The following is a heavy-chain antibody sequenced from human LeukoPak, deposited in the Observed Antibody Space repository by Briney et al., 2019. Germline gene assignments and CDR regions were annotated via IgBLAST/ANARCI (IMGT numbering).Heavy chain of an antibody. Sequence: SQTLSLTCTVSGGSINSGDYYWSWIRQPAGKGLGWIGRVYTSGNTLYNPSLKSRVAISIDRSKNQFSLKLTSVTAADTALYHCARGGTIFTFFDYWGQGIVVTVSS. J-gene: IGHJ4*02. CDR2: VYTSGNT. V-gene: IGHV4-61*02. D-gene: IGHD5-24*01. CDR1: GGSINSGDYY. CDR3: ARGGTIFTFFDY.